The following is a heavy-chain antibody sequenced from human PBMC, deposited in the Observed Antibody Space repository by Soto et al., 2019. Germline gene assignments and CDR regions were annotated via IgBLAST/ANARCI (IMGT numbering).Heavy chain of an antibody. CDR1: GLIFNSYA. Sequence: EVQLLESGGGLVQPGGSLRLSCVASGLIFNSYAMTWVRQAPGKGLEWVSSINGHGDSTYYTDSVKGRFTISRDNSKETLYLQMNSLSAEDTAVYYSAKDMGYQRRDGLAVWGQGTTVTASS. V-gene: IGHV3-23*01. CDR2: INGHGDST. D-gene: IGHD2-2*01. J-gene: IGHJ6*02. CDR3: AKDMGYQRRDGLAV.